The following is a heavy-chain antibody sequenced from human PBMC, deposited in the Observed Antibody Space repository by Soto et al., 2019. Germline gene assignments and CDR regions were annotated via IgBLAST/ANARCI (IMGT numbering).Heavy chain of an antibody. Sequence: GGSLRLSCAASGFTFDDYAMHWVRQAPGKGLEWVSGISWNSGSIGYADSVKGRFTISRDNAKNSLYLQMNSLRAEDTALYYCAKDGLRIGGGRGYYYGMDVWGQGTTVTVSS. CDR3: AKDGLRIGGGRGYYYGMDV. J-gene: IGHJ6*02. CDR2: ISWNSGSI. CDR1: GFTFDDYA. V-gene: IGHV3-9*01. D-gene: IGHD2-21*01.